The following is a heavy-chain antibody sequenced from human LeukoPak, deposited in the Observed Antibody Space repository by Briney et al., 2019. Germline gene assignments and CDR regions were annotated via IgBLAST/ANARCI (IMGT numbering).Heavy chain of an antibody. Sequence: GASVTVSCKASGYTFTSYDINWVRQATGQGLEWMGWMNPNSGNTGYAQKFQGRVTMTRNTSISTAYMELSSLRSEDTAVYYCARDSIGTAVDDDAFDIWGQGTMVTVSS. J-gene: IGHJ3*02. D-gene: IGHD5-18*01. CDR2: MNPNSGNT. CDR1: GYTFTSYD. V-gene: IGHV1-8*01. CDR3: ARDSIGTAVDDDAFDI.